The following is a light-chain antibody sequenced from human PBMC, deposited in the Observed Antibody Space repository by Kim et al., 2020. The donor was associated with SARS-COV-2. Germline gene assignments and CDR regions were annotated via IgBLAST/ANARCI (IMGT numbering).Light chain of an antibody. CDR3: AAWDDRLNGFYV. V-gene: IGLV1-44*01. J-gene: IGLJ1*01. Sequence: QSVLTQPPSVSGTPGQRVTISCSGSSSNIGSNTVNWYQQLPGTAPKVLMYKNNQRPSGVPDRFSGSKSGTSASLAISGLQSEEEADYYCAAWDDRLNGFYVFGTGTKVTVL. CDR1: SSNIGSNT. CDR2: KNN.